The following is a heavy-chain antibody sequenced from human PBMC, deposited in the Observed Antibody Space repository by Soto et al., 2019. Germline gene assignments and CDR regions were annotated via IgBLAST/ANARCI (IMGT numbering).Heavy chain of an antibody. D-gene: IGHD2-21*01. CDR2: ISASGSTI. J-gene: IGHJ6*02. V-gene: IGHV3-11*01. CDR1: GFVFNDYY. CDR3: PRAENYYEAGGDYYTISYFCMGG. Sequence: GGSLRLSCAASGFVFNDYYMSWIRQAPGKGLEWVSDISASGSTIYYADSVKGRFTVPRDNAKNSLYLEMHSLRAEDTAIYYCPRAENYYEAGGDYYTISYFCMGGWGQGTRVT.